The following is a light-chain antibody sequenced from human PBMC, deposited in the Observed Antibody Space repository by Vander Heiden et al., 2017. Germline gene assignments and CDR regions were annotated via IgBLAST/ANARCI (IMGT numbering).Light chain of an antibody. CDR2: LDS. CDR1: QSLLHSNGYNY. CDR3: VQALQTPPYT. J-gene: IGKJ2*01. Sequence: DIVMTQSPLSLPVTPGEPASISCRSSQSLLHSNGYNYLDWYLQKPGQSPQLLIYLDSIRASGVPDRFSVSGSGTDFALKISRVEAEDVGVYYCVQALQTPPYTFGQGTKLEIK. V-gene: IGKV2-28*01.